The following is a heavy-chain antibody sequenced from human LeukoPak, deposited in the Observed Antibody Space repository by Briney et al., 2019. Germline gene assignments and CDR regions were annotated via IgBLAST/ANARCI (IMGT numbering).Heavy chain of an antibody. J-gene: IGHJ6*02. Sequence: GGSLRLSCAASGFTFSSYGMHWVRQAPGKGLEWVAAISYDGSNKYYADSVKGRFTISRDNSKNTLYLQMNSLRAEDTAVYYCAKVLVGDYYYGMDVWGQGTTVTVSS. CDR1: GFTFSSYG. V-gene: IGHV3-30*18. CDR2: ISYDGSNK. CDR3: AKVLVGDYYYGMDV. D-gene: IGHD1-26*01.